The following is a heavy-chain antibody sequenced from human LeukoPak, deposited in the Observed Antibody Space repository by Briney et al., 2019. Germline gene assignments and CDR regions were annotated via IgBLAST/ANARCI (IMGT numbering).Heavy chain of an antibody. J-gene: IGHJ4*02. Sequence: GRSLRLSCAASGFTFSSYGMHWVRQAPGKGLEWVAVIWYDGSNKYYADSVKGRFTISRDNSKNTLYLQMNSLRAEDTAVYYCAKESDYYGSGSSVRRYFDYCGQGTLVTVSS. CDR1: GFTFSSYG. CDR3: AKESDYYGSGSSVRRYFDY. D-gene: IGHD3-10*01. CDR2: IWYDGSNK. V-gene: IGHV3-33*06.